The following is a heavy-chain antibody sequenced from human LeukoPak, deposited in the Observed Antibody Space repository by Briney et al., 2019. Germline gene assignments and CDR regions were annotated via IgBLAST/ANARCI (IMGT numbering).Heavy chain of an antibody. Sequence: SQTLSLTCTVSGGSIRSGDYYWSWNRQPPGKGLEWIGYIYYSGCTNYNPSLKSRVTISVDTSKNQFFLKLSSVTAADTAVYYCARGRSGYALDYWGQGTLVTVSS. V-gene: IGHV4-30-4*08. J-gene: IGHJ4*02. CDR3: ARGRSGYALDY. CDR1: GGSIRSGDYY. D-gene: IGHD5-12*01. CDR2: IYYSGCT.